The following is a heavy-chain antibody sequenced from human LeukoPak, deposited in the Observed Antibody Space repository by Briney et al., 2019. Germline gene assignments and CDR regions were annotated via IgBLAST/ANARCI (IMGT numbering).Heavy chain of an antibody. J-gene: IGHJ4*02. Sequence: PSETLSLTCTVSGGSISSSSYYWGWIRQPPGTGLEWIGSIYYSGSTYYNPSLKSRVTISVDTSKNQFSLKLSSVTAADTAVYYCARLRYGQYFDYWGQGTLVTVSS. CDR2: IYYSGST. V-gene: IGHV4-39*01. CDR1: GGSISSSSYY. D-gene: IGHD5-18*01. CDR3: ARLRYGQYFDY.